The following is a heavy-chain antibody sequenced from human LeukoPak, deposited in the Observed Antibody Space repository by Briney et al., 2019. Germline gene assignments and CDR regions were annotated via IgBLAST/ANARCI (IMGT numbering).Heavy chain of an antibody. CDR3: ARDRINLTYCGGDCYSAFDI. J-gene: IGHJ3*02. CDR2: IKQDGSEK. CDR1: GFTFSSYW. V-gene: IGHV3-7*01. Sequence: GGSLRLSCAASGFTFSSYWMSWVRQAPGKGLEWVANIKQDGSEKYYVDSVKGRFTISRDNAKNSLYLQMNSLRAEDTALYYCARDRINLTYCGGDCYSAFDIWGQGTMVTVSS. D-gene: IGHD2-21*02.